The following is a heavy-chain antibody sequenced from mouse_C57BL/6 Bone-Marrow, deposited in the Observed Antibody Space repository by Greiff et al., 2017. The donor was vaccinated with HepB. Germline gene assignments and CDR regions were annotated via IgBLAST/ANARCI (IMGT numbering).Heavy chain of an antibody. CDR3: ARGSGTLDAMDD. D-gene: IGHD4-1*01. CDR2: IDPSDSET. J-gene: IGHJ4*01. V-gene: IGHV1-52*01. CDR1: GYTFTRYW. Sequence: QVQLQQPGAELVRPGSSVKLSCKASGYTFTRYWMHWVKQRPIQGLEWIGNIDPSDSETHYNQKFKDKATLTVDKSSSTAYMQLSSLTSEDSAVYYCARGSGTLDAMDDWGQGTAVTVSA.